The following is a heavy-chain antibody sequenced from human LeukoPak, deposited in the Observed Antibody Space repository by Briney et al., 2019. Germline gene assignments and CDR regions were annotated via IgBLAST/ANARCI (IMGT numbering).Heavy chain of an antibody. CDR3: ASLRTGGVAGGFDY. J-gene: IGHJ4*02. CDR1: GFTFSSYS. Sequence: PGGSLRLSCAASGFTFSSYSMNWVRQAPGKGLEWVSSISSSSSYIYYADSVKGRFTISRDNAKNSLYLQMNSLRAEDKAVYYCASLRTGGVAGGFDYWGQGTLVTVSS. CDR2: ISSSSSYI. V-gene: IGHV3-21*01. D-gene: IGHD2-8*02.